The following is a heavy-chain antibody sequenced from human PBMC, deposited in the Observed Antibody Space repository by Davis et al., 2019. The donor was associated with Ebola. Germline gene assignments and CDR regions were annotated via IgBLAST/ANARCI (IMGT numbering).Heavy chain of an antibody. CDR1: GYTFTGYY. V-gene: IGHV1-2*04. D-gene: IGHD3-10*01. J-gene: IGHJ6*02. Sequence: ASVPVSCKASGYTFTGYYMHWVRQAPGQGLEWMGWINPNSGGTNYAQKFQGWVTMTRDTSISTAYMELSRLRSDDTAVYYCAKDTTMVRGVILYYYYYGMDVWGQGTTVTVSS. CDR2: INPNSGGT. CDR3: AKDTTMVRGVILYYYYYGMDV.